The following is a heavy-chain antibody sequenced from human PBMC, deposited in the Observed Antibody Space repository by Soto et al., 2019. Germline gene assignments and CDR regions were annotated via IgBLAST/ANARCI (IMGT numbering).Heavy chain of an antibody. D-gene: IGHD6-13*01. CDR3: ARGAAAAGTDWFDA. V-gene: IGHV3-23*01. Sequence: EMQLLESGGGLVQPGGSLRLSCAASGFTFISYGMTWVRQAPGKGLEWVSGITTTGRNTNYAESVKGRFSISRDNSKNVVYLQMNSLRAEDTAVYYCARGAAAAGTDWFDAWGQGTLVIVSS. CDR1: GFTFISYG. J-gene: IGHJ5*02. CDR2: ITTTGRNT.